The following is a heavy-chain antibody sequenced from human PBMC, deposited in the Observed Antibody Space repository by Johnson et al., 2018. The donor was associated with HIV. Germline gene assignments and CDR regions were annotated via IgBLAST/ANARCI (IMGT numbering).Heavy chain of an antibody. CDR3: ARSVGYCSGGSCSPDAFDL. CDR2: ISYDGSNK. D-gene: IGHD2-15*01. CDR1: GFTVSSNY. J-gene: IGHJ3*01. Sequence: QEQLVESGGGLVQPGGSLRRSCAASGFTVSSNYMNWVRQAPGKGLEWVAVISYDGSNKYYADSVKGRFTISRDNSKNTLYLQMNSLRAEDTAVYYCARSVGYCSGGSCSPDAFDLGGQGTMVTVSS. V-gene: IGHV3-30*04.